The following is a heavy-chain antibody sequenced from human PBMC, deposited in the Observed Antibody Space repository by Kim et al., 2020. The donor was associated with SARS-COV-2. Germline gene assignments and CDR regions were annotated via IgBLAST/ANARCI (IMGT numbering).Heavy chain of an antibody. D-gene: IGHD3-10*01. CDR3: ARDKLVWFVRNYYYGMDV. CDR2: IKQDGSEK. V-gene: IGHV3-7*01. CDR1: GFTFSSYW. J-gene: IGHJ6*02. Sequence: GGSLRLSCAASGFTFSSYWMSWVRQAPGKGLEWVANIKQDGSEKYYVDSVKGRFTISRDNAKNSLYLQMNSLRAEDTAVCYCARDKLVWFVRNYYYGMDVWGQGTTVTVSS.